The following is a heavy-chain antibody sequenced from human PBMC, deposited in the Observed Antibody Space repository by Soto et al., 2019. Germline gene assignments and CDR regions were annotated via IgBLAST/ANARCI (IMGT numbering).Heavy chain of an antibody. Sequence: GGSLRLSCAASGFTFSNAWMNWVRQAPGKGLEWVGRIKSKTDGGTTDYAAPVKGRFTISRDDSKNTLYLQMNSLKTEDTAVYYCTTDLWATVIAGAFDIWGQGTMVTVSS. CDR2: IKSKTDGGTT. CDR3: TTDLWATVIAGAFDI. CDR1: GFTFSNAW. J-gene: IGHJ3*02. D-gene: IGHD2-21*01. V-gene: IGHV3-15*07.